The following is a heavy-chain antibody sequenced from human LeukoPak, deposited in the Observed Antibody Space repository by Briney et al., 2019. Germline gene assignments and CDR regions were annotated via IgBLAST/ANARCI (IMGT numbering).Heavy chain of an antibody. CDR2: IYTSGST. J-gene: IGHJ6*03. CDR3: AREGYSYGWVYYYYYMDV. D-gene: IGHD5-18*01. CDR1: GGSISSGSYY. V-gene: IGHV4-61*02. Sequence: SETLCPTCTVSGGSISSGSYYWSWIRQPAGKGLEWIGRIYTSGSTNYNPSLKSRVTISVDTSKNQFSLKLSSVTAADTAVYYCAREGYSYGWVYYYYYMDVWGKGTTVTITS.